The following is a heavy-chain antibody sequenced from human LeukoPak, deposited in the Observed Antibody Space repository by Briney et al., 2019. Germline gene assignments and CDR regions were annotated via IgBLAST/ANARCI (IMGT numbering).Heavy chain of an antibody. CDR3: TTLGITMVRGVIIPDY. V-gene: IGHV3-11*06. Sequence: PGGSLRLSCAASGFTFSDYYMTWIRQAPGKGLEWLSYISGSSSNTNYADSVQGRFTISRDNAKNSLYLQMNSLRAEDTAVYYCTTLGITMVRGVIIPDYWGQGTLVTVSS. CDR2: ISGSSSNT. CDR1: GFTFSDYY. D-gene: IGHD3-10*01. J-gene: IGHJ4*02.